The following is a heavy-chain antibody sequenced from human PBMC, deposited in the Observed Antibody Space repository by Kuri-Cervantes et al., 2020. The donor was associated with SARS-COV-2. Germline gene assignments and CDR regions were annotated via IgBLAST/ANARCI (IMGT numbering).Heavy chain of an antibody. J-gene: IGHJ4*02. CDR3: ASPEVAIRG. Sequence: GESLKISCAASGFTFSSYSMNWVRQAPGKGLEGVSYISSSSSTIYYADSVKGRFTISRDSAKNSLYLQMNSLRAEDTAVYYCASPEVAIRGWGQGTLVTVSS. CDR1: GFTFSSYS. V-gene: IGHV3-48*01. CDR2: ISSSSSTI. D-gene: IGHD2-2*02.